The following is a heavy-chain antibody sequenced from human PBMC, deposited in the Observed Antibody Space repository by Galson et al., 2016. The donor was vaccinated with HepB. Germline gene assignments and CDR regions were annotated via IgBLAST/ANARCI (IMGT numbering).Heavy chain of an antibody. J-gene: IGHJ5*02. CDR3: ARDYVPGA. CDR2: ISSGAI. Sequence: SLRLSCAASGFTFSSYSMNWVRQAPGKGLEWVSYISSGAIYYSDSVKGRFTISRDNAKNSLYLQMNSLRAEDTAMYYCARDYVPGAWGQGVLVTVSS. V-gene: IGHV3-48*04. CDR1: GFTFSSYS. D-gene: IGHD3-10*01.